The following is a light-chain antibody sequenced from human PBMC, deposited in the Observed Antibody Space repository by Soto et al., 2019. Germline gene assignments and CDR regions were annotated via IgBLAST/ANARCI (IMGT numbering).Light chain of an antibody. CDR1: QSVRSNY. CDR2: GAS. CDR3: QQYGSSPPVT. Sequence: EIVLTQSPGALSLSPGERATLSCRASQSVRSNYLAWYQQKPGQALRLLIYGASSRATGIPDRFSGSGSGTDFTLTTSSLEPEDFAVYYCQQYGSSPPVTFGGGTRVEIK. J-gene: IGKJ4*01. V-gene: IGKV3-20*01.